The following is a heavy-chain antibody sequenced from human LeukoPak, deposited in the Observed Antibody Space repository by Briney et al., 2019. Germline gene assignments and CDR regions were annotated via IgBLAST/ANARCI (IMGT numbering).Heavy chain of an antibody. V-gene: IGHV3-48*04. CDR1: GFTFISSA. Sequence: GALRLSCSASGFTFISSAMNWVRQAPGEGLEWVSYISSGTSTIYYADSVKGRFTISRDNAKNSLYLQMNSLRAEDTAVYYCARDVTYYGGDWFDPWGQGTLVTVSS. CDR3: ARDVTYYGGDWFDP. D-gene: IGHD4-23*01. CDR2: ISSGTSTI. J-gene: IGHJ5*02.